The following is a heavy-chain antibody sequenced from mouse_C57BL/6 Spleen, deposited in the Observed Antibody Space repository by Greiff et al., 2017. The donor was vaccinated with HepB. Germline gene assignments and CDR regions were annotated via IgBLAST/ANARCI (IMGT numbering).Heavy chain of an antibody. Sequence: VQLQQSGPELVKPGASVKIPCKASGYTFTDYNMDWVKQSHGKSLEWIGDINPNNGGTIYNQKFKGKATLTVDKSSSTAYMELRSLTSEDTAVYYCARVGYYYGSSYGYFDVWGTGTTGTVSS. CDR3: ARVGYYYGSSYGYFDV. J-gene: IGHJ1*03. V-gene: IGHV1-18*01. D-gene: IGHD1-1*01. CDR2: INPNNGGT. CDR1: GYTFTDYN.